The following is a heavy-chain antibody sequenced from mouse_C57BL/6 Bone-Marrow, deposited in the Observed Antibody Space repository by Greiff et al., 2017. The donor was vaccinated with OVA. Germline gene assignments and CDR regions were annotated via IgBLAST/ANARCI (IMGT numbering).Heavy chain of an antibody. CDR1: GYTFTSYG. V-gene: IGHV1-81*01. J-gene: IGHJ3*01. CDR3: SRNGYYPGFAY. D-gene: IGHD2-3*01. CDR2: IYPRSGNT. Sequence: QVQLQQSGAELARPGASVKLSCKASGYTFTSYGISWVKQRTGQGLEWIGEIYPRSGNTYYNEKLKGKATLTADKSSSTAYMELRSLTSEDSAVYFCSRNGYYPGFAYWGQGTLVTVSA.